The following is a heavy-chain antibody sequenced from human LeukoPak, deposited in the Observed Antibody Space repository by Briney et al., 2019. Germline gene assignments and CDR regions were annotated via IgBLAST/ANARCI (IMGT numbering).Heavy chain of an antibody. J-gene: IGHJ4*02. V-gene: IGHV3-21*01. CDR3: ARSRIPGTFDY. CDR2: ISSSSSYI. CDR1: GFTFSSYS. Sequence: GGSLRLSCAASGFTFSSYSMNWARQAPGKGLEWVSSISSSSSYIYYADSVKGRSTISRDNAKNSLYLQMNSLRAEDTAVYYCARSRIPGTFDYWGQGTLVTVSS.